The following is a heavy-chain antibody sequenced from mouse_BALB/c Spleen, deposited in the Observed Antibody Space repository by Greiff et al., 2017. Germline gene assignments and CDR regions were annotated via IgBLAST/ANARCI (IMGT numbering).Heavy chain of an antibody. V-gene: IGHV5-9*03. J-gene: IGHJ3*01. CDR3: ARFDGYYAWFAY. Sequence: EVMLVESGGGLVKPGGSLKLSCAASGFTFSSYTMSWVRQTPEKRLEWVATISSGGGNTYYPDSVKGRFTISRDNAKNNLYLQMSSLRSEDTALYYCARFDGYYAWFAYGGQGTRVSVSA. CDR1: GFTFSSYT. CDR2: ISSGGGNT. D-gene: IGHD2-3*01.